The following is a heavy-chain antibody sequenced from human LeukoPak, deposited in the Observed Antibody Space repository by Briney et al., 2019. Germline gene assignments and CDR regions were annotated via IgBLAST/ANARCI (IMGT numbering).Heavy chain of an antibody. J-gene: IGHJ4*02. CDR1: GFTFSSYS. Sequence: SGGSLRLSCAASGFTFSSYSMNWVRQAPGRGLEWVSSISSSSSYIHYADSVKGRFTISRDNAKNSLYLQMNSLRAEDTAVYYCAREMGWYFDYWGQGTLVTVSS. D-gene: IGHD6-19*01. CDR3: AREMGWYFDY. CDR2: ISSSSSYI. V-gene: IGHV3-21*01.